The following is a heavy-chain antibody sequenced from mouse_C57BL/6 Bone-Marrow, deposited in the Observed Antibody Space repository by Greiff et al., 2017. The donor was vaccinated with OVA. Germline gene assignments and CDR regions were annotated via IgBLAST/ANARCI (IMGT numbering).Heavy chain of an antibody. Sequence: EVQVVESGGGLVQSGRSLRLSCATSGFTFSDFYMEWVRQAPGKGLEWIAASRNKANDYTTEYSASVKGRFIVSRDTSQSILYLQMNALRAEDTAIYYCARDGGLAYAMDYWGQGTSVTVSS. J-gene: IGHJ4*01. V-gene: IGHV7-1*01. CDR3: ARDGGLAYAMDY. CDR1: GFTFSDFY. D-gene: IGHD2-4*01. CDR2: SRNKANDYTT.